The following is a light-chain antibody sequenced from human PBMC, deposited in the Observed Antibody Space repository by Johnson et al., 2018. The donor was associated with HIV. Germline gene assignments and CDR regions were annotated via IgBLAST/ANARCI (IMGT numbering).Light chain of an antibody. Sequence: QSVLTQPPSVSAAPGQKVTISCSGSSSNIGNNYVSWYQQLPGTAPKLLIYDNNKRPSGIPDRFPGSQPGLSATLASPALQTGDEADYYCGTWDSSLRAYVFGTGTKVTVL. V-gene: IGLV1-51*01. CDR1: SSNIGNNY. J-gene: IGLJ1*01. CDR2: DNN. CDR3: GTWDSSLRAYV.